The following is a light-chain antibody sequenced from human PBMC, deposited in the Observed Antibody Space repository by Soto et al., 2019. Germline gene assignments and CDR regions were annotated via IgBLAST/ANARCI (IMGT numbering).Light chain of an antibody. CDR2: AAS. V-gene: IGKV1-8*01. Sequence: AIRMTQSPSSFSASTGDRVTITCRASQGISSYLAWYQQKPGKAPKLLIYAASTLQSGVPSRFTGSESGTEFTLTISGLQPDDFAAYYCQQYNTYPCTFGQGTKVDIK. CDR1: QGISSY. CDR3: QQYNTYPCT. J-gene: IGKJ1*01.